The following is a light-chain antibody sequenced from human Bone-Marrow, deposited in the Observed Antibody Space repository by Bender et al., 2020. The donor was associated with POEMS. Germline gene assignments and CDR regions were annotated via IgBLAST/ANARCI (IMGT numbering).Light chain of an antibody. V-gene: IGLV1-44*01. CDR1: SSNIGAHA. CDR3: AVWDDSLNGWV. CDR2: SSH. Sequence: QSVLTQPPSASGTPRQRVTISCSGGSSNIGAHAVNWYQHLPGTAPKLLIYSSHRRPSEVPDRFSGSRSGPSASLAISGLQSEDEADYYCAVWDDSLNGWVFGGGTKLTVL. J-gene: IGLJ3*02.